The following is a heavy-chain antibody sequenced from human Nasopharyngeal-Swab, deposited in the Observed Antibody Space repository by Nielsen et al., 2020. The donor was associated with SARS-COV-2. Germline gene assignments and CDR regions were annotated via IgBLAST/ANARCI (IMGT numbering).Heavy chain of an antibody. Sequence: GESLKISCAASGFTFSSYAMHWVRQAPGKGLEWVAVISYDGSNKYYADSVKGRFTISRDNSKNTLYLQMNSLRAEDTAVYYCARDGAVASTSYFDYWGQGTLVTVSS. J-gene: IGHJ4*02. D-gene: IGHD6-19*01. CDR3: ARDGAVASTSYFDY. V-gene: IGHV3-30-3*01. CDR2: ISYDGSNK. CDR1: GFTFSSYA.